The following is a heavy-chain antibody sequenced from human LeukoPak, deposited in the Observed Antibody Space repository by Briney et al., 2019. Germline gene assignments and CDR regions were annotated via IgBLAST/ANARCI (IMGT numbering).Heavy chain of an antibody. Sequence: PSETLSLTCDVSGYSINFGHLWGWFRQPPGKGREWIASINHSGRTYYTPSLKSRVTISVDTLKNRFSLKVTFVTAEDTAMYFCARESSAVAHTMIRDWLDPWGQGTLVTVSS. CDR1: GYSINFGHL. CDR3: ARESSAVAHTMIRDWLDP. D-gene: IGHD3-22*01. V-gene: IGHV4-38-2*02. J-gene: IGHJ5*02. CDR2: INHSGRT.